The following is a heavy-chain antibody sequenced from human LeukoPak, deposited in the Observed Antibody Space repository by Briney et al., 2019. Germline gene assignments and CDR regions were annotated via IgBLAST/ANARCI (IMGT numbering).Heavy chain of an antibody. Sequence: GGSLRLSCAASGFPFNSYAMNWVRQAPGKGLEWVSVISVSGRSTYYADSVKGRFTISGDSSKSTLYLQMNSLRAEDTAIYYCAKNHDSNTYHTDDAFDIWGQGTMVTVPS. V-gene: IGHV3-23*01. CDR1: GFPFNSYA. CDR3: AKNHDSNTYHTDDAFDI. J-gene: IGHJ3*02. D-gene: IGHD2/OR15-2a*01. CDR2: ISVSGRST.